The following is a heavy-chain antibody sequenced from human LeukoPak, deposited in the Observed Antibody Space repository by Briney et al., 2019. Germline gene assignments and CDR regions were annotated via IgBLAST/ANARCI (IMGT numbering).Heavy chain of an antibody. J-gene: IGHJ5*01. D-gene: IGHD3-3*01. CDR3: ARQVVGARFLEWFDY. CDR1: GFLFITYG. Sequence: GSLRLSCAASGFLFITYGMHWVRQTPDKGLEWVAVIWSDGNNKLYSESVKGRFTISRDNSKNTLFLVMNSLRAEDTAVYFCARQVVGARFLEWFDYWGQGTLVTVSS. CDR2: IWSDGNNK. V-gene: IGHV3-33*01.